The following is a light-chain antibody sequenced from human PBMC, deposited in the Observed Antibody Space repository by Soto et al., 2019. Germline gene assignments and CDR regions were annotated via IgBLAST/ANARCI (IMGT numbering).Light chain of an antibody. CDR3: QHYGSSSYT. V-gene: IGKV3-20*01. J-gene: IGKJ2*01. CDR1: QSVSSTY. Sequence: DIVLTQSPGTLSLSPGERATLSCRASQSVSSTYLAWYQQKPGQAPRILIFGASNRATGIPDRFSGSGSGTDFTLTISRREAEDCAVYYCQHYGSSSYTFGQGTKLEIK. CDR2: GAS.